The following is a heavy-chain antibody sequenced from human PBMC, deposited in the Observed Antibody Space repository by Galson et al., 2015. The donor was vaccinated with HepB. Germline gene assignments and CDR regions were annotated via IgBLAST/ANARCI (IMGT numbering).Heavy chain of an antibody. CDR3: ATYPQGGSYWGGRDPRAFDY. V-gene: IGHV3-21*01. D-gene: IGHD1-26*01. J-gene: IGHJ4*02. Sequence: SLRLSCAASGFTFSSYSMNWVRQAPGKGLEWVSSISSSSSYIYYADSVKGRFTISRDNAKNSLYLQMNSLRAEDTAVYYCATYPQGGSYWGGRDPRAFDYWGQGTLVTVSS. CDR2: ISSSSSYI. CDR1: GFTFSSYS.